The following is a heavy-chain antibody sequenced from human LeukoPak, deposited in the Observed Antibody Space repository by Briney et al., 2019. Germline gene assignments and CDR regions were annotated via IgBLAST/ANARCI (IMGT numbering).Heavy chain of an antibody. V-gene: IGHV3-30-3*01. CDR1: GFTFSSYA. D-gene: IGHD3-10*01. CDR2: ISYDGSNK. CDR3: ARELLWFGEPTYYYYYGMDV. Sequence: GGSLRLSCAASGFTFSSYAMHWVRQAPGKGLEWVAVISYDGSNKYYADSVKGRFTISRDNSKNTLYLQMNGLRAEDTAVYYCARELLWFGEPTYYYYYGMDVWGQGTTVTVSS. J-gene: IGHJ6*02.